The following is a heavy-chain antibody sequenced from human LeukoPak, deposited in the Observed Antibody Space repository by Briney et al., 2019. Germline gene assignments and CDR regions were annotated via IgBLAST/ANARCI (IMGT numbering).Heavy chain of an antibody. J-gene: IGHJ3*02. CDR1: GGSFSDYY. CDR3: ARGTITIFGVVTDDVFDI. Sequence: SETLSLTCAVSGGSFSDYYWAWIRQPPGKGLEWIGYIYRSGSTNYTPSLKSRVNISIDTSKKHYSLRLSSVTAADTAVYFCARGTITIFGVVTDDVFDIWGQGTMVTVSS. D-gene: IGHD3-3*01. V-gene: IGHV4-59*01. CDR2: IYRSGST.